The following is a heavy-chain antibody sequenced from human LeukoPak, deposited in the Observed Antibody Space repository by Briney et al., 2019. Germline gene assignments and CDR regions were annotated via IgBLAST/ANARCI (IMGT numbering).Heavy chain of an antibody. V-gene: IGHV1-8*03. CDR1: GYTFTSYD. CDR2: MNPNRGNT. D-gene: IGHD1-7*01. CDR3: ARRRSGTTGDY. Sequence: ASVKVSCKASGYTFTSYDINWVRQATGHGLEWMGWMNPNRGNTGYAQKFQRRVTITRNTSISTAYMELSSLRSEDTAVYYCARRRSGTTGDYWGQGTLVTVSS. J-gene: IGHJ4*02.